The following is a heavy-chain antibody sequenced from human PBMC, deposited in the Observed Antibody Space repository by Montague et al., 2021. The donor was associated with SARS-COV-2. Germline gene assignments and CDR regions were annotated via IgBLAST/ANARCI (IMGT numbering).Heavy chain of an antibody. CDR1: GGSFSGYY. J-gene: IGHJ4*02. Sequence: SETLSLTCAVYGGSFSGYYWNWIRQPPGKGLEWIGEINHSGSTNYNPSLKRRVTMSVDTSKNQFSLKLSSVTAAVTAAYYCARGARQGYGFRLGSFDSWGQGTLVTVSS. D-gene: IGHD3-10*01. CDR2: INHSGST. CDR3: ARGARQGYGFRLGSFDS. V-gene: IGHV4-34*01.